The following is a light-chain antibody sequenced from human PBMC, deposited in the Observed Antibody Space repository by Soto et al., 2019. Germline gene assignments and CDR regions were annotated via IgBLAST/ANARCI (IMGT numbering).Light chain of an antibody. V-gene: IGKV1-9*01. J-gene: IGKJ4*01. CDR1: EGISSY. CDR3: QQLNSYPLT. CDR2: RAS. Sequence: DIHLTQSPSFLSASVFDRVTITCRASEGISSYFAWYQQKPGKAPTLLIYRASTLQSGVPSRFSGRGSGTDFTLTISSLQPEDCATYYCQQLNSYPLTFGGGTKVDIK.